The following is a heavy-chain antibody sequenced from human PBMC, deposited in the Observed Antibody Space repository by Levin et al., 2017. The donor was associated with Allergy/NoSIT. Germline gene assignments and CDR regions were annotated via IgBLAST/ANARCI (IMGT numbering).Heavy chain of an antibody. V-gene: IGHV4-30-4*01. J-gene: IGHJ4*02. D-gene: IGHD2-2*01. CDR1: GGSISSGDYY. CDR2: IYYSGST. Sequence: SQTLSLTCTVSGGSISSGDYYWSWIRQPPGKGLEWIGYIYYSGSTYYNPSLKSRVTISVDTSKNQFSLKLSSVTAADTAVYYCARDPVGVVPAAMGYWGQGTLVTVSS. CDR3: ARDPVGVVPAAMGY.